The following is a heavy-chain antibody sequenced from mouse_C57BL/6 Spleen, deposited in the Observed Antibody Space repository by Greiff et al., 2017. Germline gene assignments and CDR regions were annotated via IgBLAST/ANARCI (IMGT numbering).Heavy chain of an antibody. CDR3: ARDAWDSYYRFAY. D-gene: IGHD2-12*01. V-gene: IGHV7-1*01. J-gene: IGHJ3*01. CDR1: GFTFSDFY. CDR2: SRNKANDYTT. Sequence: EVKVVESGGGLVQSGRSLRLSCATSGFTFSDFYMEWVRQAPGKGLEWIAASRNKANDYTTEYSASVKGRFIVSRDTSQSILYLQMNALRAEDTAIYYCARDAWDSYYRFAYWGQGTLVTVSA.